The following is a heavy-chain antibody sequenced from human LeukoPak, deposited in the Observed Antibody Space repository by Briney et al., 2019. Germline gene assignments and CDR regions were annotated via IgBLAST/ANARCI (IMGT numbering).Heavy chain of an antibody. CDR1: GFTFSSYS. D-gene: IGHD3-22*01. Sequence: PGGSLRLSCAASGFTFSSYSMNWVRQAPGKGLEWVSSISSSSSYIYYADSVKGRFTISRDNAKNSLYLQMNSLRAEDTAVYYCARARGPDSSGYYKVDYWGQGTLVTVSS. CDR3: ARARGPDSSGYYKVDY. V-gene: IGHV3-21*01. J-gene: IGHJ4*02. CDR2: ISSSSSYI.